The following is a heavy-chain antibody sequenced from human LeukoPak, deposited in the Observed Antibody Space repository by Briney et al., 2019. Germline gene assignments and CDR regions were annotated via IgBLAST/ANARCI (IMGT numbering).Heavy chain of an antibody. CDR3: AKLPARGWYLDY. CDR1: GGSISGHY. J-gene: IGHJ4*02. CDR2: IHSSGST. V-gene: IGHV4-4*09. Sequence: SETLSLTCTVSGGSISGHYWSWIRQPPGKGLEWIGDIHSSGSTNYNPSLKSRVTISGDTSKNHFSLKLSSVAAADTAVYYCAKLPARGWYLDYWGQGTLVTVSS. D-gene: IGHD6-19*01.